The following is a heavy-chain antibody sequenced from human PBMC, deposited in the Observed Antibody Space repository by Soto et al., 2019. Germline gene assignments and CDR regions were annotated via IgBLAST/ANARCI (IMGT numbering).Heavy chain of an antibody. J-gene: IGHJ4*02. Sequence: QVQLVQSGAEVKKPGASVKVSCKASGYTFTSYDINWVRQATGQGLEWMGWMNPNSGNTGYAQKFQGRVTMTRNTSISTADMELSSLRSEDTAVYYCASWSYSGYELRYWGQGTLVTVSS. D-gene: IGHD5-12*01. CDR2: MNPNSGNT. V-gene: IGHV1-8*01. CDR1: GYTFTSYD. CDR3: ASWSYSGYELRY.